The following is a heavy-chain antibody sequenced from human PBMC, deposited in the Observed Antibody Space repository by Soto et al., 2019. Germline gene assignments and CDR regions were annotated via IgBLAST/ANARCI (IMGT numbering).Heavy chain of an antibody. D-gene: IGHD6-13*01. CDR1: GGTFSSYV. Sequence: SVKVSCKASGGTFSSYVISWVRQAPGQGLEWMGGIIPIFGTANYAQKFQGRVTITADESTTTAYMELSSLRFEDTAVYYCARVSLWTGYTSSWYDYWGQGTLVTVSS. CDR2: IIPIFGTA. J-gene: IGHJ4*02. V-gene: IGHV1-69*13. CDR3: ARVSLWTGYTSSWYDY.